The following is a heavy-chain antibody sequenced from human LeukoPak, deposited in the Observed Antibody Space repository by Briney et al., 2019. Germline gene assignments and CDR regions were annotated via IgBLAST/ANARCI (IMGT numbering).Heavy chain of an antibody. V-gene: IGHV4-59*12. CDR1: GGSISSYY. CDR2: IYYSGST. CDR3: ARDLIAAAGKRGFDP. J-gene: IGHJ5*02. D-gene: IGHD6-13*01. Sequence: RSSETLSLTCTVSGGSISSYYWSWIRQAPGKGLEWIGYIYYSGSTNYNPSLKSRVTISVDTSKNQFSLKLNSVTAADTAVYYCARDLIAAAGKRGFDPWGQGTLVTVSS.